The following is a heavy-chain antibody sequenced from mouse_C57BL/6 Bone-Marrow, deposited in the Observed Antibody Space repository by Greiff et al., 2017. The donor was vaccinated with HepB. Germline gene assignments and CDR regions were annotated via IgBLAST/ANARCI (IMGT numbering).Heavy chain of an antibody. CDR3: ARGDYDERYFDV. V-gene: IGHV1-7*01. Sequence: VQVVESGAELAKPGASVKLSCKASGYTFTSYWLHWVKQRPGQGLEWIGYINHSSGYTKYNQKFKDKATLTADKSSSTAYLQLSSLIYEDSAVYYCARGDYDERYFDVWGTGTTVTVSS. J-gene: IGHJ1*03. CDR2: INHSSGYT. D-gene: IGHD2-4*01. CDR1: GYTFTSYW.